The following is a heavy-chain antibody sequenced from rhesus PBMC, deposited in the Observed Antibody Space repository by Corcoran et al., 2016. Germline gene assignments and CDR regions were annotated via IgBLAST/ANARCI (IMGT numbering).Heavy chain of an antibody. V-gene: IGHV4-165*01. J-gene: IGHJ4*01. CDR1: GGSFRGYY. D-gene: IGHD7-45*01. CDR3: ARGAGDLDY. Sequence: QVQLQESGPGLVKPSETLSLTCAVSGGSFRGYYWGWIRPPPGKGREWIGYISGSSGSTDYNPSLKSRVTISTDTSKNQFSLKLSSVTAADTAVYYCARGAGDLDYWGQGVLVTVSS. CDR2: ISGSSGST.